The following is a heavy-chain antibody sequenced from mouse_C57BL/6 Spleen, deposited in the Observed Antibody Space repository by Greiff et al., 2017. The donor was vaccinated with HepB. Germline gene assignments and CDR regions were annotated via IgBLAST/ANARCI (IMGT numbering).Heavy chain of an antibody. CDR3: ARPHDYGSSQGDWYFDV. Sequence: VQLQQPGAELVRPGSSVKLSCKASGYTFTSYWMDWVKQRPGQGLEWIGNIYPSDSETHYNQKFKDKATLTVDKSSSTAYMQLSSLTSEDSAVYYCARPHDYGSSQGDWYFDVWGTGTTVTVSS. CDR1: GYTFTSYW. V-gene: IGHV1-61*01. J-gene: IGHJ1*03. D-gene: IGHD1-1*01. CDR2: IYPSDSET.